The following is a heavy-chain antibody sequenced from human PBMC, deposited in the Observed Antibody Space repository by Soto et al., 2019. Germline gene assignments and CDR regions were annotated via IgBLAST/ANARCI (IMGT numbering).Heavy chain of an antibody. Sequence: QVQLVESGGGVVQPGSSLRLSCAASGFSFKNYAFHWVRQAPGKGLEWVALISHNDEPKIFYADSVQGRFTISRDNFKNTVYLLMNSLRDEETAVYHCARGVRAETYYNAFDYWGQGTQVTVSS. V-gene: IGHV3-30-3*01. D-gene: IGHD3-10*01. CDR2: ISHNDEPKI. J-gene: IGHJ4*01. CDR1: GFSFKNYA. CDR3: ARGVRAETYYNAFDY.